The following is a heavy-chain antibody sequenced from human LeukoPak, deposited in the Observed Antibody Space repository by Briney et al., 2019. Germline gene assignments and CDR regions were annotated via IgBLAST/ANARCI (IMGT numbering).Heavy chain of an antibody. CDR2: INPNSGGT. V-gene: IGHV1-2*02. J-gene: IGHJ5*02. CDR1: GYTFTGYY. D-gene: IGHD3-22*01. Sequence: ASVKVSCKAPGYTFTGYYMHWVRQAPGQGLEWMGWINPNSGGTNYAQKFQGRVTMTRDTSISTAYMELSRLRSDDTAVYYCARGEYYYDSSGYYRSSWFDPWGQGTLVTVSS. CDR3: ARGEYYYDSSGYYRSSWFDP.